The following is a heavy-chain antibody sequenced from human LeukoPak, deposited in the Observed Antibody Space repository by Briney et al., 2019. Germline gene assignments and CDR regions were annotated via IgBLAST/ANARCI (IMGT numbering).Heavy chain of an antibody. CDR3: AKGITYSFANWGSAEFDY. J-gene: IGHJ4*02. V-gene: IGHV3-23*01. CDR1: GFSSSSYT. CDR2: ISGSGDST. D-gene: IGHD7-27*01. Sequence: PGGSLRLSCAASGFSSSSYTMTWVRQAPGKGLEWVSAISGSGDSTYYSDSVKGRFTISRDNSKNTLYLQMISLRAEDTAVYYCAKGITYSFANWGSAEFDYWGQGTLVTVSS.